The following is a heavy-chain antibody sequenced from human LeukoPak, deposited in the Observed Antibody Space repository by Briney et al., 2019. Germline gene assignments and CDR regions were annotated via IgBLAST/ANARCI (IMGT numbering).Heavy chain of an antibody. Sequence: GGSLRLSCAGSGFIFNNYAMHWVRQPPGKGLEWVSGISWNSGTIDYADSVRGRFTISRDNAKNSLYLQMDSLRVEDTAVYYCARARASGRSGFDYWGQGTLVTVSS. CDR2: ISWNSGTI. J-gene: IGHJ4*02. CDR3: ARARASGRSGFDY. V-gene: IGHV3-9*01. CDR1: GFIFNNYA. D-gene: IGHD2-15*01.